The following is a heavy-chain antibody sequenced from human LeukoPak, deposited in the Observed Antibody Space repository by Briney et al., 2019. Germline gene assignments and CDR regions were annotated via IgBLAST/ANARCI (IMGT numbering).Heavy chain of an antibody. CDR3: ARAVSGYRHFDY. J-gene: IGHJ4*02. CDR2: IYSGGST. V-gene: IGHV3-53*01. D-gene: IGHD5-12*01. CDR1: GFIVSSNY. Sequence: GGSLRLSCAASGFIVSSNYMSCVRQAPGKGLEWVSFIYSGGSTFYADSVKGRFTISRDNSKNTLYLQMNSLRAEDTAVYYCARAVSGYRHFDYWGQGTLVTVSS.